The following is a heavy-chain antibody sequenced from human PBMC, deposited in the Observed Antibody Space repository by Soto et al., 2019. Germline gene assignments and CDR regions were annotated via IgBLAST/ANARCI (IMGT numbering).Heavy chain of an antibody. Sequence: SLRLSCAASGFIVTSNYMSWVRQAPGKGLEWVSVIYSDGTTNYAESVKGRFTISRDKSKNTVFLQMSSLRAEDTAVYYCAKGGPGASSGLFESWGQGTLVTVSS. CDR1: GFIVTSNY. CDR3: AKGGPGASSGLFES. D-gene: IGHD3-10*01. J-gene: IGHJ4*02. CDR2: IYSDGTT. V-gene: IGHV3-53*01.